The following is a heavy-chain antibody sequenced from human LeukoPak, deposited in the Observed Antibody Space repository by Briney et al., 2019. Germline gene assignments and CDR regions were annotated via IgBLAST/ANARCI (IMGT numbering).Heavy chain of an antibody. V-gene: IGHV4-59*01. CDR2: IYYSGTT. CDR1: GGSISSYY. D-gene: IGHD1-26*01. Sequence: SETLSLTCTVSGGSISSYYWSWIRQPPGKALEWIGYIYYSGTTNYNPSLKSRVTISVDTSKNQFSLRLISVTAADTAMYYCARMTPWQWELLPGWFDPWGQGTLVTVSS. CDR3: ARMTPWQWELLPGWFDP. J-gene: IGHJ5*02.